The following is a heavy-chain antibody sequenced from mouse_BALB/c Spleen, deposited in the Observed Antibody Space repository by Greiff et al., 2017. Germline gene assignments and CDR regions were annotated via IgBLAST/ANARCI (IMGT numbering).Heavy chain of an antibody. V-gene: IGHV1-9*01. CDR3: ARRGIYYYGSPLDY. CDR1: GYTFSSYW. CDR2: ILPGSGST. Sequence: LVESGAELMKPGASVKISCKATGYTFSSYWIEWVKQRPGHGLEWIGEILPGSGSTNYNEKFKGKATFTADTSSNTAYMQLSSLTSEDSAVYYCARRGIYYYGSPLDYWGQGTTLTVSS. J-gene: IGHJ2*01. D-gene: IGHD1-1*01.